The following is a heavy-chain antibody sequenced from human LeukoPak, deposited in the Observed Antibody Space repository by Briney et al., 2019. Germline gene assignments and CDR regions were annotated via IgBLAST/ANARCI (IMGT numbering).Heavy chain of an antibody. CDR1: GGSFSGYY. J-gene: IGHJ3*02. V-gene: IGHV4-34*01. CDR2: INHSGST. D-gene: IGHD5-18*01. CDR3: ARVGYSYGPTPLRGITFDI. Sequence: SETLSLTCAVYGGSFSGYYWSWIRQPPGKGLEWIGEINHSGSTNYNPSLKSRVTISVDTSKNQFSLKLSSVTAADTAVYYCARVGYSYGPTPLRGITFDIWGQGTMVTVSS.